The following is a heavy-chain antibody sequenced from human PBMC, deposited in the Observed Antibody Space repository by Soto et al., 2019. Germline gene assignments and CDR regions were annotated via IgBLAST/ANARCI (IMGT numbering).Heavy chain of an antibody. CDR3: ARDLELRYYYYYYMDV. CDR1: GYTFTSYG. J-gene: IGHJ6*03. Sequence: ASVKVSCKASGYTFTSYGISWVRQAPGQGLEWMGWISAYNGNTNYAQKLQGRVTMTTDTSTSTAYMELRSLRSDDTAVYYCARDLELRYYYYYYMDVWGKGTTVTVSS. CDR2: ISAYNGNT. D-gene: IGHD1-7*01. V-gene: IGHV1-18*01.